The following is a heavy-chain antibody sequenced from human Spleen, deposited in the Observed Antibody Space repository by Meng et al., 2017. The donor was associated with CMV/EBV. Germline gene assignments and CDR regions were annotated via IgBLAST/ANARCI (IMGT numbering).Heavy chain of an antibody. J-gene: IGHJ4*02. Sequence: GGSLRLSCAASGFTFDDYAMPWVRQAPGKGLEWVSGISWNSGSIGYAESVKGRFTISRDNAKNSLYLQMNSLRAEDTALYYCAKSSDYGPGAFDYWGQGTLVTVSS. V-gene: IGHV3-9*01. CDR1: GFTFDDYA. CDR2: ISWNSGSI. CDR3: AKSSDYGPGAFDY. D-gene: IGHD4/OR15-4a*01.